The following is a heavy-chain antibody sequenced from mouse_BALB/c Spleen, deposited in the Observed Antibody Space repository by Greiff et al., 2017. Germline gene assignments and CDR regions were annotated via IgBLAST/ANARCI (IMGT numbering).Heavy chain of an antibody. CDR3: ARGEVRRSAGFAY. V-gene: IGHV5-17*02. Sequence: EVQGVESGGGLVQPGGSRKLSCAASGFTFSSFGMHWVRQAPEKGLEWVAYISSGSSTIYYADTVKGRFTISRDNPKNTLFLQMTSLRSEDTAMYYCARGEVRRSAGFAYWGQGTLVTVSA. CDR1: GFTFSSFG. D-gene: IGHD2-14*01. J-gene: IGHJ3*01. CDR2: ISSGSSTI.